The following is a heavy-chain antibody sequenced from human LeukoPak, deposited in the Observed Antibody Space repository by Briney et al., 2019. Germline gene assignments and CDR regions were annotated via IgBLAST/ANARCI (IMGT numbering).Heavy chain of an antibody. J-gene: IGHJ4*02. CDR2: IKQDGSEK. V-gene: IGHV3-7*03. CDR1: GFTFSSYW. CDR3: ASSPIAYCGGDCYQPPGY. Sequence: GGSLRLSCAASGFTFSSYWMSWVRQAPGKGLEWVANIKQDGSEKYYVDSVKGRFTISRDNAKNSLYLQMNSLRAEDTAVYYCASSPIAYCGGDCYQPPGYWGQGTLVTVSS. D-gene: IGHD2-21*02.